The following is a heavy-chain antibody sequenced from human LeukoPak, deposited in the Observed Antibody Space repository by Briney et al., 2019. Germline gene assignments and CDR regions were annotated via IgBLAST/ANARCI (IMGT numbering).Heavy chain of an antibody. J-gene: IGHJ5*02. CDR1: GGPFSGYY. D-gene: IGHD4-23*01. CDR3: ARTMTTVVTTWFDP. Sequence: PSETLSLTCAVYGGPFSGYYWSWIRQPPGKGLEWIGEINHSGSTNYNPSLKSRVTMSVDTSKNQFSLKLSSVTAADTAVYYCARTMTTVVTTWFDPWGQGTLVTVSS. CDR2: INHSGST. V-gene: IGHV4-34*01.